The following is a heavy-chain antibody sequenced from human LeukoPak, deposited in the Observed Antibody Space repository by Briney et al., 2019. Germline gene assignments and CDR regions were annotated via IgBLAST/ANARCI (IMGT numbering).Heavy chain of an antibody. CDR1: GYSISSGYY. V-gene: IGHV4-38-2*02. D-gene: IGHD5-18*01. CDR2: IYHSGST. J-gene: IGHJ6*04. CDR3: ARDVRSPDTAMEPLDV. Sequence: SETLSLTCTVSGYSISSGYYWGWIRQPPGKGLEWIGSIYHSGSTYYNPSLKSRVTISVDTSKNQFSLKLSSVTAADTAVYYCARDVRSPDTAMEPLDVWGKGTTVTVSS.